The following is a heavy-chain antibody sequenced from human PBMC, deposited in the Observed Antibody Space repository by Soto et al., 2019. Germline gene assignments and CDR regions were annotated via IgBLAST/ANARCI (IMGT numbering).Heavy chain of an antibody. CDR2: ISGSGGGT. V-gene: IGHV3-23*01. J-gene: IGHJ4*02. CDR1: GFTFSNYA. Sequence: GGSLRLSCTASGFTFSNYAMTWVRQAPGKGLEWVSAISGSGGGTYYADSVKGRFTISRDNSKNALYLQMNSLRAEDSALYYCAKMGSYSGGSVGYWGQGTLVTVSS. CDR3: AKMGSYSGGSVGY. D-gene: IGHD6-19*01.